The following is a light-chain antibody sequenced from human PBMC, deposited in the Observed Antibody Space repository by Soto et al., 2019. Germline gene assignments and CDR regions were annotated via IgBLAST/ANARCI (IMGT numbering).Light chain of an antibody. CDR2: GAS. V-gene: IGKV3-15*01. CDR1: QSVSSN. CDR3: QQYNNWPLT. J-gene: IGKJ4*01. Sequence: ERMMTQSPATLSVSPGERATLSCRASQSVSSNLAWYQQKPGQAPRLLIHGASTRATGIPARFSGSGSGTEFTLTISSLQSEDFAVYYCQQYNNWPLTFGGGTKVEIK.